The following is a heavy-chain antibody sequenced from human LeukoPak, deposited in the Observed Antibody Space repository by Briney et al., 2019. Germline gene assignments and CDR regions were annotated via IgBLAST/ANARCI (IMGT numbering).Heavy chain of an antibody. CDR2: IYISGTT. Sequence: PSQTLSLTCTVSRDSINSGSYYWGWVRQPAGKGLEWIGHIYISGTTTYNPSLKSRVTISVDTSKNQFSLKLSSVTAADTAVYYCARDAMATTPGWYNWFDPWGQGTLVTVSS. CDR1: RDSINSGSYY. V-gene: IGHV4-61*09. CDR3: ARDAMATTPGWYNWFDP. J-gene: IGHJ5*02. D-gene: IGHD5-24*01.